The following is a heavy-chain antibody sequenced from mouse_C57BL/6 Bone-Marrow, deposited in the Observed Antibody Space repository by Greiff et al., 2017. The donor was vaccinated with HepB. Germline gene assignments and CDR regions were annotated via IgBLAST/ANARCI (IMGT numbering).Heavy chain of an antibody. CDR2: IWSDGST. CDR1: GFSLTSYG. V-gene: IGHV2-6*03. Sequence: VKLMESGPGLVAPSQSLSITCTVSGFSLTSYGVHWVRQPPGKGLEWLVVIWSDGSTTYNSALKSRLSISKDNSKSQVFLKMNSLQTDDTAMYYCARLFYDYDEGDYAMDYWGQGTSVTVSS. CDR3: ARLFYDYDEGDYAMDY. J-gene: IGHJ4*01. D-gene: IGHD2-4*01.